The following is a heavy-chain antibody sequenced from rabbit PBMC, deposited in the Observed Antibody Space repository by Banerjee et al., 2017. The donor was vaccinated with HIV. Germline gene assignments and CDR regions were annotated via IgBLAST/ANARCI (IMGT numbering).Heavy chain of an antibody. CDR1: GADFSSGYW. D-gene: IGHD1-1*01. V-gene: IGHV1S45*01. Sequence: QEQLVESGGGLVQPGGSLTLTCTASGADFSSGYWICWVRQAPGKGLEWIGCIAGGSSGSTHYASWAKGRFTISKTSSTTVTLRTTSLTAADTATYFCARDINTSFKLWGPGTLVTVS. J-gene: IGHJ4*01. CDR3: ARDINTSFKL. CDR2: IAGGSSGST.